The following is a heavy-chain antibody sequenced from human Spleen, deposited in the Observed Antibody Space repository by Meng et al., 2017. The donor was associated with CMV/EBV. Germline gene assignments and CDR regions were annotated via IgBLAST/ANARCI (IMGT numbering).Heavy chain of an antibody. D-gene: IGHD6-13*01. J-gene: IGHJ4*02. V-gene: IGHV3-23*01. CDR3: AKAGAAAVIRYYFDY. CDR2: IRNSGGNT. Sequence: GESLKISCAASGFTFSSHAVIWVRQAPGKGLEWVSGIRNSGGNTYYADSVRGRFTISRANSKDTLYLQMNSLRAEDTAVYYCAKAGAAAVIRYYFDYWGQGTLVTVSS. CDR1: GFTFSSHA.